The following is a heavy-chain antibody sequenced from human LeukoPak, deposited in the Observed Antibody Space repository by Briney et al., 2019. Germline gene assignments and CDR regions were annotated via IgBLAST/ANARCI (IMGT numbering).Heavy chain of an antibody. D-gene: IGHD5-24*01. J-gene: IGHJ1*01. CDR3: VRSITQY. V-gene: IGHV3-20*04. CDR1: GFIFDEYG. Sequence: GGSLRLSCAASGFIFDEYGMSWVRQAPGKGLEWVAGISLNGGATGYADSVKGRFTISRDNAKNSLYLQMNSLRAEDTALYYCVRSITQYWGQGTLVTVSS. CDR2: ISLNGGAT.